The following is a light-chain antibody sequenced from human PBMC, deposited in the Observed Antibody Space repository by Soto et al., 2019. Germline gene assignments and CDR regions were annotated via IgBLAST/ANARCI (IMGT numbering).Light chain of an antibody. Sequence: EIVLTQSPPTLSLSPGERAALSCRASQSVSSLLAWYQQIPGQAPRLLIFDASNRATGIPARFSGSGSGTEFTLTISRLEPEDFSVYYCQQYGSSPEITFGQGTRLEIK. CDR1: QSVSSL. CDR2: DAS. V-gene: IGKV3-20*01. CDR3: QQYGSSPEIT. J-gene: IGKJ5*01.